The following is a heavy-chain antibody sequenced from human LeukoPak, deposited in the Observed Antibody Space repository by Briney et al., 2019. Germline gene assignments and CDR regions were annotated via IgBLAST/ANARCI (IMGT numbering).Heavy chain of an antibody. J-gene: IGHJ4*02. CDR2: IKKDGSET. Sequence: GGSLRLSCAASGFTFSTSWMSWVRQVPGKGLEWVANIKKDGSETYYVDSVKGRFTISRDNAKTSVYLQMNSLRVEDTAVYYCARDLRGVFDFWGQGTLVTVAS. D-gene: IGHD3-10*01. CDR3: ARDLRGVFDF. CDR1: GFTFSTSW. V-gene: IGHV3-7*01.